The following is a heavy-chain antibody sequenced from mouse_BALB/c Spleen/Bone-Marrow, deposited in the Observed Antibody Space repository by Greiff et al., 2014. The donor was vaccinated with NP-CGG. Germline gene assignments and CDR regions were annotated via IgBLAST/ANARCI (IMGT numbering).Heavy chain of an antibody. V-gene: IGHV14-3*02. CDR2: IDTANGNT. D-gene: IGHD1-1*01. CDR1: GFNIKDTY. J-gene: IGHJ3*01. Sequence: EVQLQQSGAELVKPGASVKLSCTASGFNIKDTYMYWVKQRPEQGLEWIGRIDTANGNTNYDPKFQGKATITADTSSNTAYLQLSSLTSEDTAVYYCASYYYGSSSFAYWGQGTMVTVSA. CDR3: ASYYYGSSSFAY.